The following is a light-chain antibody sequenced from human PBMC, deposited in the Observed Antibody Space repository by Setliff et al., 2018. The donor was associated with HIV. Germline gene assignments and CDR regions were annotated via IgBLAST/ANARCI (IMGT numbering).Light chain of an antibody. CDR3: CSYADSYTSRYV. CDR1: SSDVGNYNY. J-gene: IGLJ1*01. CDR2: DVT. V-gene: IGLV2-11*01. Sequence: QSALTQPRSVSASPGQSVTISCTGTSSDVGNYNYVAWYQQHPGNAPKLMIYDVTKRPSGVPDRFSGSKSGNTASLTISGLQAEDEADYYCCSYADSYTSRYVFGTGTKVTVL.